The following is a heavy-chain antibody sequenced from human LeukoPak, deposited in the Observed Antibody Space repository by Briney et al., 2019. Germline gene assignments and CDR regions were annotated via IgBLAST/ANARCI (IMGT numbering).Heavy chain of an antibody. J-gene: IGHJ4*02. CDR3: ARGEYDFWSGTFDY. Sequence: GGSLRLSCAASGFTFRSYALHWVRQAPGKGLEWVAVISYDGSNKYYADSVKGRFTISRDNSKNTLYLQMNSLRAEDTAVYYCARGEYDFWSGTFDYWGQGTLVTVSS. CDR1: GFTFRSYA. CDR2: ISYDGSNK. V-gene: IGHV3-30-3*01. D-gene: IGHD3-3*01.